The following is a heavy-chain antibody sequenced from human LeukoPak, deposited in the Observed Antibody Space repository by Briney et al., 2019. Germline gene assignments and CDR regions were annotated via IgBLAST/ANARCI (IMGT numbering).Heavy chain of an antibody. CDR1: GGTFSSSA. Sequence: SVKVSCKASGGTFSSSAISWVRQAPGQGLEWMGGIIPIFGTANYAQKFQGRVTITTDESTSTAYMELSSLRSEDTAVYYCARERSNDFNWFDPWGQGTLVTVSS. J-gene: IGHJ5*02. V-gene: IGHV1-69*05. CDR3: ARERSNDFNWFDP. CDR2: IIPIFGTA. D-gene: IGHD1-1*01.